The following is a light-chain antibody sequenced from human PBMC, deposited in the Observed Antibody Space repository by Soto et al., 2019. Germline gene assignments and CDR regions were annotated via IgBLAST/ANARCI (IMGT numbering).Light chain of an antibody. CDR2: GAS. V-gene: IGKV3-15*01. J-gene: IGKJ3*01. CDR3: QQYNNWPPLFS. Sequence: EIVMTQSPGTLSMSPGERATLSCRASQSVSSNLAWYQQKPGQAPRLLIYGASTRATGIPARFSGSGSGTEFTLTIRSLQSEDCAVYYCQQYNNWPPLFSFGPGTKVDI. CDR1: QSVSSN.